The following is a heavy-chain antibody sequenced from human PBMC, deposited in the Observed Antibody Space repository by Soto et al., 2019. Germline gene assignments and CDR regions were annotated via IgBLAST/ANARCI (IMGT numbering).Heavy chain of an antibody. CDR1: GFSLSTSGVG. D-gene: IGHD1-26*01. CDR3: AHTRRRGATRYCYYGMDV. Sequence: QITLKESGPTLVKPTQTLTLTCTFSGFSLSTSGVGVGWIRQPPGKALEWLALIYWDDDKRYSPSLKSRLTITTDTSKNQVVLTLTNMDPVDTATYYCAHTRRRGATRYCYYGMDVWGQGTTVTVSS. J-gene: IGHJ6*02. CDR2: IYWDDDK. V-gene: IGHV2-5*02.